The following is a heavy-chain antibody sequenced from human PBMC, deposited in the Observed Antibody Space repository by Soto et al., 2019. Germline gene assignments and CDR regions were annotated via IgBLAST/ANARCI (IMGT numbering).Heavy chain of an antibody. D-gene: IGHD6-6*01. CDR2: IFSNDEK. V-gene: IGHV2-26*01. CDR1: GFSLSNVRMG. J-gene: IGHJ5*02. Sequence: QVTLKESGPVLVKPTETLTLTCTVSGFSLSNVRMGVGWIRQPPGKALEWLARIFSNDEKSYSTSLKSRLSISKDTSKGQVVLTMTNMDPVDTATYYCARISLYSTSPLFDPWGQGTLVTVSS. CDR3: ARISLYSTSPLFDP.